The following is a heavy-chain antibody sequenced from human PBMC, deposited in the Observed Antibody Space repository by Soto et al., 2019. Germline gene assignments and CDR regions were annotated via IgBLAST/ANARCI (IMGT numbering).Heavy chain of an antibody. D-gene: IGHD3-16*01. J-gene: IGHJ6*02. V-gene: IGHV1-18*01. Sequence: QVQLVQSGDEVKKPGASVKVSCKASGYIFVNYGIAWVLQATGQVLEWIGWISPYTGNTHSATKVQGRLTMTTDTSTSTAYMDLGSLTADDTAVYYCVMVDNYVTPTPQDVWGQGTTVTVSS. CDR2: ISPYTGNT. CDR1: GYIFVNYG. CDR3: VMVDNYVTPTPQDV.